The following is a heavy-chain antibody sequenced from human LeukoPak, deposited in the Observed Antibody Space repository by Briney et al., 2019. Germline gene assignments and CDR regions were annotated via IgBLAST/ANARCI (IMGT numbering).Heavy chain of an antibody. Sequence: PGISLRLSCAVSGLTFRSCDMQGVRRARGRAREGVAVIWNDGSYKYYEDSVRGRFTISRDNSKNPLYLEMNSLRAEDTAVYYCAKPTRGSGSFLIEYWGQGTLVTVSS. V-gene: IGHV3-33*06. CDR2: IWNDGSYK. J-gene: IGHJ4*02. CDR1: GLTFRSCD. CDR3: AKPTRGSGSFLIEY. D-gene: IGHD1-26*01.